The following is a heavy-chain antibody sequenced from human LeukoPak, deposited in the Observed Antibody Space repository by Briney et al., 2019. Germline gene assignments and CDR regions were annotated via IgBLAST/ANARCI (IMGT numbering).Heavy chain of an antibody. Sequence: PGGSLRLSCAASGFTFSSYAMSWVRQAPGKGLEWVSAISGSGGSTYYADSVEGRFTISRDNSKNTLYLQMNSLRAEDTAVYYCANMRAYCSGGSCSNDYWGQGTLVTVSS. J-gene: IGHJ4*02. V-gene: IGHV3-23*01. CDR3: ANMRAYCSGGSCSNDY. CDR1: GFTFSSYA. D-gene: IGHD2-15*01. CDR2: ISGSGGST.